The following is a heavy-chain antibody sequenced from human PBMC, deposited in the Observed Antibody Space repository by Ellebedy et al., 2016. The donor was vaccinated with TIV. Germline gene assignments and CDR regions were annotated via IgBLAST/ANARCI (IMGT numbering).Heavy chain of an antibody. V-gene: IGHV3-30*03. D-gene: IGHD1-26*01. CDR3: VSFGSGY. CDR2: ISSDGGTD. J-gene: IGHJ4*02. CDR1: GFTFSSYG. Sequence: GGSLRLXCAASGFTFSSYGMHWVRQAPGKGLEWVAVISSDGGTDYYADSVKGRLTISRDNSKNTLFLQMNSLRAEDTAMYYCVSFGSGYWGQGTLVTVSS.